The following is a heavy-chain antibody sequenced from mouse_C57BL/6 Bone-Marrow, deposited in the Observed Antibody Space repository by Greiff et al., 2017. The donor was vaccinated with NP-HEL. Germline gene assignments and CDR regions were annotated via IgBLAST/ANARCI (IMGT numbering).Heavy chain of an antibody. D-gene: IGHD2-3*01. V-gene: IGHV5-17*01. CDR1: GFTFSDYG. CDR3: ARKKGWLLGAMDY. Sequence: EVKLVESGGGLVKPGGSLKLSCAASGFTFSDYGMHWVRQAPEKGLEWVAYISSGSSTIYYADTVKGRFTISRDNAKNTLFLQMTSLRSGDTAMYYCARKKGWLLGAMDYWGQGTSVTVSS. CDR2: ISSGSSTI. J-gene: IGHJ4*01.